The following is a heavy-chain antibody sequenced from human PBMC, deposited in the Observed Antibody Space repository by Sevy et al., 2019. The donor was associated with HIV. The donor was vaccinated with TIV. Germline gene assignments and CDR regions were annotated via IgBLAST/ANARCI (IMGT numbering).Heavy chain of an antibody. CDR3: VRERARSITFDI. J-gene: IGHJ3*02. CDR2: VSFDGGSK. Sequence: GGSLRLSCEASGFTFNNFPIHWVRQAPGKGLEWVAVVSFDGGSKYYAASVRGRFTVSSDNSKNTVYLQLSSLSAEDTAVYYCVRERARSITFDIWGQGTLVTVSS. CDR1: GFTFNNFP. D-gene: IGHD3-16*01. V-gene: IGHV3-30-3*01.